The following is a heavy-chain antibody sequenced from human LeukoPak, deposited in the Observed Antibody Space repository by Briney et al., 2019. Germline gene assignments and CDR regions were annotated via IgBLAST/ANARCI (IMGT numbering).Heavy chain of an antibody. D-gene: IGHD6-13*01. CDR1: GGSISSSSYY. V-gene: IGHV4-39*07. Sequence: SETLSLTCTVSGGSISSSSYYWGWIRQPPGKGLEWIGSIYYSGSTYYNPSLKSRVTISVDTSKNQFSLKLSSVTTADTAVYYCAREPQQLVPTHFDYWGQGTLVTVSS. CDR2: IYYSGST. CDR3: AREPQQLVPTHFDY. J-gene: IGHJ4*02.